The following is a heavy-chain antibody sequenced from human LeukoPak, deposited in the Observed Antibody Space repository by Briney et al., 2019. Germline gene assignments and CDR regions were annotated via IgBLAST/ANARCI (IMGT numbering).Heavy chain of an antibody. J-gene: IGHJ3*02. Sequence: PGGSLRPSCAASGFTFSSYAMSWVRQAPGKGLEWVSAISGSGGSTYYADSVKGRFTISRDNAKNTLYLQMNSLRAEDTAVYDCAKDYCSSTSCYRPPGDVFDIWGQGTMVTVSS. V-gene: IGHV3-23*01. D-gene: IGHD2-2*01. CDR1: GFTFSSYA. CDR2: ISGSGGST. CDR3: AKDYCSSTSCYRPPGDVFDI.